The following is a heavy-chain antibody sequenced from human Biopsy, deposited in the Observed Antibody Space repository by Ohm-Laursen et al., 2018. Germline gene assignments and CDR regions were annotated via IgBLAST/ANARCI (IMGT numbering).Heavy chain of an antibody. Sequence: PGTLPLTCTVSSGSISSYYWSWIRQPPGKGLEWIGYIDYRGSTKYNPSLRSRVTMSIDTSRNQFSLKLSSVTAADTAVYYCATTTMDTSGWFGNYFDSWGQGTLVTVSA. V-gene: IGHV4-59*08. CDR3: ATTTMDTSGWFGNYFDS. J-gene: IGHJ4*02. CDR2: IDYRGST. D-gene: IGHD6-19*01. CDR1: SGSISSYY.